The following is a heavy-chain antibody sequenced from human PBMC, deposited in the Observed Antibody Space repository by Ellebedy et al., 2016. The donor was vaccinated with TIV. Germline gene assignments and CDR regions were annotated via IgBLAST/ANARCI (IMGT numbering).Heavy chain of an antibody. Sequence: SETLSLXXAVYVGSFSGYYWTWVRQPPGKGLEWIGEINHSGSTNYNPSLKSRVTISVDTSKNQFSLKLSSLTAADTAVYYCARGQGDRAATSWFDPWGQGILVTVSS. CDR2: INHSGST. CDR3: ARGQGDRAATSWFDP. J-gene: IGHJ5*02. V-gene: IGHV4-34*01. D-gene: IGHD2-15*01. CDR1: VGSFSGYY.